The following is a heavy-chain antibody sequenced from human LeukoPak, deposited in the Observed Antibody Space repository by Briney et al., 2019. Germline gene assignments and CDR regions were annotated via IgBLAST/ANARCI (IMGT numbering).Heavy chain of an antibody. CDR1: GFTFRSYS. CDR2: VDPSSTYI. Sequence: QPGGSLRLSCAASGFTFRSYSMNWVRQAPGKGLEWVSAVDPSSTYIYYADSVKGRFTISRDNAKNSLYLQMNSLRAEDMALYYCAKDISGSGKYYFDYWGQGTLVTVSS. D-gene: IGHD3-10*01. V-gene: IGHV3-21*04. J-gene: IGHJ4*02. CDR3: AKDISGSGKYYFDY.